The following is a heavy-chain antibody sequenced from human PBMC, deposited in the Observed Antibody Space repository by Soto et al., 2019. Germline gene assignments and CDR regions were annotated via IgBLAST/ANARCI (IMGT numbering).Heavy chain of an antibody. Sequence: PSETLSLTCAVSGGSISSTNWWSRVRQPPGKGLEWIGELYHSGSTNYSPSLKSRVIMSVDKSKNQFSLKLSSVTAADTTVYYCARGVLHWGQGTLVTVSS. J-gene: IGHJ4*01. CDR2: LYHSGST. V-gene: IGHV4-4*02. CDR3: ARGVLH. CDR1: GGSISSTNW.